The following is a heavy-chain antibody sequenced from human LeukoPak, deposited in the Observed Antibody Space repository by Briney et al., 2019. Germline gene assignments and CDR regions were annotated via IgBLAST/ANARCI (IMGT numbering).Heavy chain of an antibody. CDR3: ARDLRGGFWSGYRVLLDY. D-gene: IGHD3-3*01. CDR2: ISSSSSTI. Sequence: PGGSLRLSCAASGFTFSSYSMNWDRQAPGNVMEWVSYISSSSSTIYYADSVKGRFTISRDNAKNSLYLQMNSLRAEDTAVYYCARDLRGGFWSGYRVLLDYWGQGTLVTVSS. J-gene: IGHJ4*02. V-gene: IGHV3-48*01. CDR1: GFTFSSYS.